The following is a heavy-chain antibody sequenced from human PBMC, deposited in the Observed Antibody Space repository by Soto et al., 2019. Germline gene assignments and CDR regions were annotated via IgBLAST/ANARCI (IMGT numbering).Heavy chain of an antibody. CDR3: ARVGYCSSTSCYGEDYYYYMYV. J-gene: IGHJ6*03. CDR2: ISAYNGNT. D-gene: IGHD2-2*01. V-gene: IGHV1-18*01. Sequence: QVQLVQSGAEVKKPGASVKVSCKASGYTFTSYGISWVRQAPGQGLEWMGWISAYNGNTNYAQKLQGRVTMTTDTSTSTAYMELRSLRSDDTAVYYCARVGYCSSTSCYGEDYYYYMYVWGKGTTVTVPS. CDR1: GYTFTSYG.